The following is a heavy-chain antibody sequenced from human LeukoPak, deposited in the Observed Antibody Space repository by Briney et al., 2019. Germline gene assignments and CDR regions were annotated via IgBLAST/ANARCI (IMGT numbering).Heavy chain of an antibody. CDR2: ISGSGGGT. D-gene: IGHD3-3*01. CDR3: AKARFLEWLPFDY. CDR1: GFTFSSYA. Sequence: GGSLRLSCAASGFTFSSYAMRWVRQAPGKGLEWVSAISGSGGGTYYADSVKGRFTISRDNSKNTLYLQMNSLRAEDTAVYYCAKARFLEWLPFDYWGQGTLVTVSS. J-gene: IGHJ4*02. V-gene: IGHV3-23*01.